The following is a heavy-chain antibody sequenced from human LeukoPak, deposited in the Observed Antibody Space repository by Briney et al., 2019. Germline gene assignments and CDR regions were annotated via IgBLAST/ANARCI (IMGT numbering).Heavy chain of an antibody. Sequence: GGSLRLSCAASGFTFSSYSMNWVRQAPGKGLEWVSSISSSSSYIYYADSVKGRFTISRDNAKNSLYLQMNSLRAEDTAVYYCAREGVYCSSTSCYGIDYWGQGTLVTVSS. V-gene: IGHV3-21*01. D-gene: IGHD2-2*01. CDR2: ISSSSSYI. CDR3: AREGVYCSSTSCYGIDY. CDR1: GFTFSSYS. J-gene: IGHJ4*02.